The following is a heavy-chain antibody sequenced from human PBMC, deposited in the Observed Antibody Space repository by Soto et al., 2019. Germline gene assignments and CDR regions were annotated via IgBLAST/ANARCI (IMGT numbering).Heavy chain of an antibody. CDR3: ARDEEMATILDY. CDR2: ISYDGSNK. CDR1: GFTFSSYA. Sequence: GGSLRLSCAASGFTFSSYAMHWVRQAPGKGLEWVAVISYDGSNKYYADSVKGRFTISRDNSKNTLYLQMNSLRAEDTAVYYCARDEEMATILDYWGQGTLVTVSS. V-gene: IGHV3-30-3*01. J-gene: IGHJ4*02. D-gene: IGHD5-12*01.